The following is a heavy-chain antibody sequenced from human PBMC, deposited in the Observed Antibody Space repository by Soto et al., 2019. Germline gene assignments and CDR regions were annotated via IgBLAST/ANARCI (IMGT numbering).Heavy chain of an antibody. V-gene: IGHV4-59*01. D-gene: IGHD3-3*01. J-gene: IGHJ6*02. Sequence: SETLSLTCTVSGGSISSYYWGWIRQPPGKGLEWIGYIYYSGSTNYNPSLKSRVTISVDTSKNQFSLKLSSVTAADTAVYYCARVPRVGDFWSGYSDYGMDVWGQGTTVTVSS. CDR1: GGSISSYY. CDR2: IYYSGST. CDR3: ARVPRVGDFWSGYSDYGMDV.